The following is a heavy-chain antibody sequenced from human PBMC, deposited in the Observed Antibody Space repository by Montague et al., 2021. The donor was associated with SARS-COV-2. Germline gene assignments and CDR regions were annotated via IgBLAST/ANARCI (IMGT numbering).Heavy chain of an antibody. V-gene: IGHV4-39*01. Sequence: SETLSLTCSVSGGSISSTSFFWAWIPQPPGKGLEWVGSMYSSGTTYYNPSLKSRVTISGDTSRDQLSVGLSSVTAAGTAVYYCARSTSGWFIYWGQGTLVTVSS. J-gene: IGHJ4*02. CDR3: ARSTSGWFIY. D-gene: IGHD6-19*01. CDR2: MYSSGTT. CDR1: GGSISSTSFF.